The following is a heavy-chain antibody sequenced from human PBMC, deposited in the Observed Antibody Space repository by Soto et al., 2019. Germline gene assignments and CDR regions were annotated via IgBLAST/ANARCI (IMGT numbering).Heavy chain of an antibody. CDR2: ISAYNGNT. CDR3: ARDGSGWYAPDP. D-gene: IGHD6-19*01. J-gene: IGHJ5*02. V-gene: IGHV1-18*01. CDR1: GYTFTSYG. Sequence: ASVKVSCKASGYTFTSYGISWVRQAPGQGLEWMGWISAYNGNTNYAQKLQGRVTMTTDTSTSTAYTELRSLRSDDTAVYYCARDGSGWYAPDPWGQGTLVTVSS.